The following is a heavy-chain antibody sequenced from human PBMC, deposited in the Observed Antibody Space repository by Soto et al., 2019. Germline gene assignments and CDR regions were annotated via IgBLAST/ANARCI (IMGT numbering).Heavy chain of an antibody. D-gene: IGHD6-19*01. J-gene: IGHJ4*02. CDR1: GFTFSSYT. V-gene: IGHV3-30*04. CDR2: ISYDESNR. Sequence: GGSLRLSCTASGFTFSSYTMHWVRQAPGKGLEWVATISYDESNRYYGDSVKGRFTISRDNSKSTLYLQMNSLRAEDTAVYYCAKGSSGWYERFDYRGQGTLVTVSS. CDR3: AKGSSGWYERFDY.